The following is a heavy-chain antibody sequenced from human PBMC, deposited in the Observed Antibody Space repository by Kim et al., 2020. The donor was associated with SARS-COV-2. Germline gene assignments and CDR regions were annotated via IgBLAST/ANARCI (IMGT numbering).Heavy chain of an antibody. CDR1: GYTFTSYY. CDR2: INPSGGST. CDR3: AREEVGTSYDFWSDLPREGMDV. J-gene: IGHJ6*02. D-gene: IGHD3-3*01. Sequence: ASVKVSCKASGYTFTSYYMHWVRQAPGQGLEWMGIINPSGGSTSYAQKFQGRVTMTRDTSTSTVYMELSSLRSEDTAVYYCAREEVGTSYDFWSDLPREGMDVWGQGTTVTVSS. V-gene: IGHV1-46*01.